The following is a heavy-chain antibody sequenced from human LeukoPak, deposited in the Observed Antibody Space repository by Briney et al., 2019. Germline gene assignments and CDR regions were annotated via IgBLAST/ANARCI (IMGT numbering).Heavy chain of an antibody. Sequence: SETLSLTCTVSGYSISSGYYWGWIRQPPGKGLEWIGSIYHSGSTYYNPSLKSRVTISVDRSKNQFSLKLSSVTAADTAVYYCARETVEGYFDYWGQGTLVTVSS. J-gene: IGHJ4*02. D-gene: IGHD4-23*01. V-gene: IGHV4-38-2*02. CDR1: GYSISSGYY. CDR2: IYHSGST. CDR3: ARETVEGYFDY.